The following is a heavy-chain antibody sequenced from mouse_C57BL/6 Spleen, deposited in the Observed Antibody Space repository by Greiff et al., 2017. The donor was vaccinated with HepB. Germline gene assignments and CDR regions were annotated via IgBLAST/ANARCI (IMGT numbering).Heavy chain of an antibody. CDR3: ARAPYDYDAWFAY. V-gene: IGHV3-6*01. Sequence: VQLQQSGPGLVKPSQSLSLTCSVTGYSITSGYYWNWIRQFPGNKLEWMGYISYDGSNNYNPSLKNRISITRDTSKNQFFLKLNSVTTEDTATYYCARAPYDYDAWFAYWGQGTLVTVSA. CDR1: GYSITSGYY. D-gene: IGHD2-4*01. J-gene: IGHJ3*01. CDR2: ISYDGSN.